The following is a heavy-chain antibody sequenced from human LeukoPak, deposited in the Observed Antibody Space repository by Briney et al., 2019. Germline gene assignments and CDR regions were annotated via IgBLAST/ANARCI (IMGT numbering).Heavy chain of an antibody. Sequence: PGGSLRLSCAASGFTFNNYAMSWVRQAPGKGLEWVSDISASGGSTDYADSVKGRFTISRDNSKNTLYLQMNSLRAEDTAVYYCARGGYSPTFDAFDIWGQGTMVTVSS. CDR1: GFTFNNYA. V-gene: IGHV3-23*01. J-gene: IGHJ3*02. D-gene: IGHD4-23*01. CDR2: ISASGGST. CDR3: ARGGYSPTFDAFDI.